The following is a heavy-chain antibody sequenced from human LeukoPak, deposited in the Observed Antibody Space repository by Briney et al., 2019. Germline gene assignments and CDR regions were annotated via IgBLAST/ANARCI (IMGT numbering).Heavy chain of an antibody. D-gene: IGHD3-10*01. J-gene: IGHJ4*02. Sequence: TGGSLRLSCAASGFTFSSYDMHCVRQAPGKGLEWVAVISYDGSNKYYADSVKGRFTISRDNSKNTLYLQMNSLRGEDTAVYYCAKDGNYYGSRSYPPADNWGQGTLVTVSS. CDR3: AKDGNYYGSRSYPPADN. CDR2: ISYDGSNK. V-gene: IGHV3-30*18. CDR1: GFTFSSYD.